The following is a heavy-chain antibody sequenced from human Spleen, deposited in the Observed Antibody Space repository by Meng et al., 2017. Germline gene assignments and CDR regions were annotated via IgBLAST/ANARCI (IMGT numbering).Heavy chain of an antibody. CDR2: IYSNGGT. D-gene: IGHD5-18*01. J-gene: IGHJ6*01. CDR3: ARDGLYSSGSYYYGMDV. CDR1: GFTFSDYY. V-gene: IGHV3-53*04. Sequence: GESLKISCAASGFTFSDYYMSWVRQAPGKGLEWVSVIYSNGGTYYADSVKGRFTISRHNSKNTLYLQMNSLRGEDTAAYYCARDGLYSSGSYYYGMDVWGQGTTVTVSS.